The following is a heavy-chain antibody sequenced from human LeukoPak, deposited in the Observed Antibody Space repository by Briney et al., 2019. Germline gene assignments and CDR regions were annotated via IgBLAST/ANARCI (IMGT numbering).Heavy chain of an antibody. D-gene: IGHD4-17*01. J-gene: IGHJ4*02. CDR1: GFTFSSYW. CDR3: ARAPTVTTKPFFDY. V-gene: IGHV3-7*01. Sequence: GGSLRLSCAASGFTFSSYWMSWVRQAPGKGLEWVANIKQDGNEKYYVDSVKGRFTISRDNAKNSLYLQMNSLRAEDTAVYYCARAPTVTTKPFFDYWGQGTLVTVSS. CDR2: IKQDGNEK.